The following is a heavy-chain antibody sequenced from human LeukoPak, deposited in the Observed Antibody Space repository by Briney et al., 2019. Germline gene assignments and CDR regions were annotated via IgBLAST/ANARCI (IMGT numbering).Heavy chain of an antibody. V-gene: IGHV1-69*04. CDR1: GYTFTSYG. J-gene: IGHJ4*02. Sequence: SVKVSCKASGYTFTSYGISWVRQAPGQGLEWMGRIIPILGIANYAQKFQGRVTITADKSTSTAYMELSSLRSEDTAVYYCARLKGAAAGTGYWGQGTLVTVSS. D-gene: IGHD6-13*01. CDR3: ARLKGAAAGTGY. CDR2: IIPILGIA.